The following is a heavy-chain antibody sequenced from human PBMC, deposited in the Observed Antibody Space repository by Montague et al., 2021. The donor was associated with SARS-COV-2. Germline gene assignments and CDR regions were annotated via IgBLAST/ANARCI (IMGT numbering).Heavy chain of an antibody. CDR1: GDSVSSNIAT. J-gene: IGHJ4*02. Sequence: CAISGDSVSSNIATWNWIRQSPSRGLEWLGRTYYRSKWYNDYAESVKSRITIDPDTSKHQFSLHLNSVTPEDTAAYYCARIPVGSKYYFDFWGQGTLVTVPS. D-gene: IGHD2-2*01. CDR3: ARIPVGSKYYFDF. CDR2: TYYRSKWYN. V-gene: IGHV6-1*01.